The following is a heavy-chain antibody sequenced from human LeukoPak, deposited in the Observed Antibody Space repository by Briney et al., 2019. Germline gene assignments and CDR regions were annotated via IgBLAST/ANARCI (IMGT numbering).Heavy chain of an antibody. D-gene: IGHD3-10*01. CDR3: ARDALLWFGELFGGYFDY. V-gene: IGHV3-30-3*01. Sequence: PGGSLRLSRAASGFTFSSYAMHWVRQAPGKGLEWVAVISYDGSNKYYADSVKGRFTISRDNSKNTLYLQMNSLRAEDTAVYYCARDALLWFGELFGGYFDYWGQGTLVTVSS. CDR1: GFTFSSYA. J-gene: IGHJ4*02. CDR2: ISYDGSNK.